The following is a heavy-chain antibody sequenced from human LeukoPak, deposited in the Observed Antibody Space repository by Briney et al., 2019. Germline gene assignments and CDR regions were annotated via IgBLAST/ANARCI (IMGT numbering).Heavy chain of an antibody. D-gene: IGHD3-16*01. CDR3: AKDSGSGVIMSIWGQ. Sequence: GGSLRLSCAASGFTFSDYAMSWVRQAPGKGLEWVSVIKAGGGTTFYADSVKGRFTISRDNMKNTLFLQMNSLRVEDTAVYYCAKDSGSGVIMSIWGQWGQGTLVTVSS. J-gene: IGHJ4*02. CDR1: GFTFSDYA. V-gene: IGHV3-23*01. CDR2: IKAGGGTT.